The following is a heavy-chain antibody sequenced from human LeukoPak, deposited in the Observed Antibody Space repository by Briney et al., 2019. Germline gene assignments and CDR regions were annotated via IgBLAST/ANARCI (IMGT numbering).Heavy chain of an antibody. D-gene: IGHD5-12*01. Sequence: GASVKVSCKASGYTFTSYAMHWVRQAPGQRLEWMGWINAGNGNTKYSQKFQGRVTITRDTSASTAYMELSSLRSEDTAVYYCARKDIVAPGYAFDIWGQGTMVTVSS. CDR2: INAGNGNT. J-gene: IGHJ3*02. CDR3: ARKDIVAPGYAFDI. V-gene: IGHV1-3*01. CDR1: GYTFTSYA.